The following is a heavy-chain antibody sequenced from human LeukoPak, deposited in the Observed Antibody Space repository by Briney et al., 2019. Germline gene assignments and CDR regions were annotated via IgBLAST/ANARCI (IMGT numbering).Heavy chain of an antibody. CDR2: IYYSGST. CDR3: ARGRFDYYDSSGYYRPREYYYYYYYMDV. V-gene: IGHV4-59*01. CDR1: GGSTSRYY. Sequence: SETLSLTCTVSGGSTSRYYWSWIRQFPGKGLEWIGYIYYSGSTNYNASLKSRVTISVDTSKNQISLKLSSVTAADTAVYYCARGRFDYYDSSGYYRPREYYYYYYYMDVWGKGTTVTISS. J-gene: IGHJ6*03. D-gene: IGHD3-22*01.